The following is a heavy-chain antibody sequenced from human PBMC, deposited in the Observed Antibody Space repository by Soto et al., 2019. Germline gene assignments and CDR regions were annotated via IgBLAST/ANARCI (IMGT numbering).Heavy chain of an antibody. D-gene: IGHD4-17*01. CDR1: GFSFSNYG. CDR2: LSGSGGST. CDR3: AKYARVRLTTGFDY. Sequence: GGSLRLSCAASGFSFSNYGMSWVRQAPGKGLEWVSSLSGSGGSTYYADSVKGRFTISRDNSKNTLYLQMNNLRAEDTAIFYCAKYARVRLTTGFDYWGQGTLVTVSS. V-gene: IGHV3-23*01. J-gene: IGHJ4*02.